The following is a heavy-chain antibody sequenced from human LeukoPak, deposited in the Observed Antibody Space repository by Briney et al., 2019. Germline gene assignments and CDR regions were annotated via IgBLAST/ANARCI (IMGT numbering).Heavy chain of an antibody. Sequence: GGSLRLSCAASGFTFSSYWMHWVRQAPGKGLVWVSRINSDESSTSYADSVKGRFTISRDNAKNTLYLQMNSLRAEDTAVYYCARAGYCGGDCYFWASSYYYYMDVWGKGTTVTVSS. D-gene: IGHD2-21*02. CDR3: ARAGYCGGDCYFWASSYYYYMDV. CDR1: GFTFSSYW. V-gene: IGHV3-74*01. CDR2: INSDESST. J-gene: IGHJ6*03.